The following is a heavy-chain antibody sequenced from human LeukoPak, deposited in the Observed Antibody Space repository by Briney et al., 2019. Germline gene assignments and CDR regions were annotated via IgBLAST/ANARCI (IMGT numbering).Heavy chain of an antibody. D-gene: IGHD2-15*01. Sequence: ASVKVSCKASGYTFTSYYMHWVRQAPGQGLEWMGIINPSGGSTSYAQKFQGRVTMTRDMSTSTVYMELSSLRSDDTAVYYCARTRGNCSGGSCYSIMPSYWGQGTLVTVSS. CDR3: ARTRGNCSGGSCYSIMPSY. V-gene: IGHV1-46*01. CDR2: INPSGGST. J-gene: IGHJ4*02. CDR1: GYTFTSYY.